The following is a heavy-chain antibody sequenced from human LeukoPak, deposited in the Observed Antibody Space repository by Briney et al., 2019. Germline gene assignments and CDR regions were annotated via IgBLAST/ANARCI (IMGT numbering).Heavy chain of an antibody. D-gene: IGHD3-22*01. CDR2: INPNSGGT. CDR3: ARVSPAGGYYYDSSGYSLYYFDY. J-gene: IGHJ4*02. CDR1: GYTFTGYY. Sequence: ASVKVSCKASGYTFTGYYMHWVRQAPGQGLEWMGWINPNSGGTNYAQKFQGRVTMTRDTSTSTAYMELRSLRSDDTAVYYCARVSPAGGYYYDSSGYSLYYFDYWGQGTLVTVSS. V-gene: IGHV1-2*02.